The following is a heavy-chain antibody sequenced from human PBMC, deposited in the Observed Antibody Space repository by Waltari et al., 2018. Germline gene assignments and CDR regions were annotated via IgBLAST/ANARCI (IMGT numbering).Heavy chain of an antibody. D-gene: IGHD3-16*01. J-gene: IGHJ4*02. CDR3: ARGGIFDY. CDR1: GFTFTSYA. Sequence: QVQLVEPGGGVVQPGRSLRLSCAAAGFTFTSYAMHWVRQAPGKGLEWVAVISYDGTDKYYADSVKGRFIISRDNSKNTLYLQMNSLRTEDTAVYYCARGGIFDYWGQGTLVTVSS. V-gene: IGHV3-30*01. CDR2: ISYDGTDK.